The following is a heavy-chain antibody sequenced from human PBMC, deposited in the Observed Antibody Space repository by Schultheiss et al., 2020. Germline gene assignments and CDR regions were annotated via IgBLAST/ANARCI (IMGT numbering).Heavy chain of an antibody. Sequence: WGSLRLSCAASGLSVTSNYMTWVRQPPGKGLEWVSYISSSGTTIYYADSVKGRFTISRDNSKNTLYLQMNSLRAEDTAVYYCARAHEGYYYDSSGYCLDVWGQGTTVTVSS. J-gene: IGHJ6*02. V-gene: IGHV3-48*01. CDR2: ISSSGTTI. CDR1: GLSVTSNY. CDR3: ARAHEGYYYDSSGYCLDV. D-gene: IGHD3-22*01.